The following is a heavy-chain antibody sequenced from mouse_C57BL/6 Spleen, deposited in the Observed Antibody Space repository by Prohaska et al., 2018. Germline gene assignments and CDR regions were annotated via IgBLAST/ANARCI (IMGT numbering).Heavy chain of an antibody. Sequence: EVQLQQSGAELVRPGVSVKLSCTASGFNIKDDYMHWVKQRPEQDMEWIGWIDPENGDTEYASKFQGKATITADTSSNTAYLQLSSLTSEDTAVYYCTPRPSYWGQGTTLTVSS. V-gene: IGHV14-4*01. J-gene: IGHJ2*01. CDR1: GFNIKDDY. CDR3: TPRPSY. CDR2: IDPENGDT.